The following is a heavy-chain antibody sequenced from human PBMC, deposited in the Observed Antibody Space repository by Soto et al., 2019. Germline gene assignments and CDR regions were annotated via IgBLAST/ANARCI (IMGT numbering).Heavy chain of an antibody. CDR2: MNPNSGNT. Sequence: ASVKVSCKASGYTFTSYDINWVRQATGQGLEWMGWMNPNSGNTGYAQKFQGRVTMTRNTSISTAYMELSSLRSEDTAVYYCARGRRVSSSHIYYFDYWGQGTLVTVAS. CDR3: ARGRRVSSSHIYYFDY. J-gene: IGHJ4*02. V-gene: IGHV1-8*01. CDR1: GYTFTSYD. D-gene: IGHD6-13*01.